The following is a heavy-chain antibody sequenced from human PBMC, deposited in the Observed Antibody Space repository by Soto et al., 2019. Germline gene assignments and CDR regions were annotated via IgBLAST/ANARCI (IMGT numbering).Heavy chain of an antibody. Sequence: GGSLRLSCAASGFTFSNAWMNWVRQAPGKGLEWVSVIYSGGSTYYADSVKGRFTISRDNSKNTLYLQMNSLRAEDTAVYYCARDRVESGYPEYFQHWGQGTLVTVSS. J-gene: IGHJ1*01. CDR3: ARDRVESGYPEYFQH. CDR2: IYSGGST. V-gene: IGHV3-53*01. D-gene: IGHD3-22*01. CDR1: GFTFSNAW.